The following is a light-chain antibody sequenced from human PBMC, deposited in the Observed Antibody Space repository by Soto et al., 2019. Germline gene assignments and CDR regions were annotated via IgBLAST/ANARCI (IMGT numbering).Light chain of an antibody. CDR2: NAS. CDR3: QQYNNWPFS. CDR1: QSVRDN. J-gene: IGKJ5*01. V-gene: IGKV3D-15*01. Sequence: EILLTQSPATLAVSPGEGATLSCRASQSVRDNLAWYQQKPGQAPRLLIYNASSRATGIPDRFSGTGSETDFTLTISGLQSEDSAVYFCQQYNNWPFSFGQGTRLEIK.